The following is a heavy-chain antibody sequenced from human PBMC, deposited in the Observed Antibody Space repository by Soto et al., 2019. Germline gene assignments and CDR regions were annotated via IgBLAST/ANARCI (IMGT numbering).Heavy chain of an antibody. CDR3: VKSSGSYFVYYGTDI. CDR1: GGTFSSYA. Sequence: SVKVSCKASGGTFSSYAISWVRQAPGQGLEWMGGIIPIFGTANYAQKFQGRVTITADKSTSAAYMELSSLRGEDTALYYCVKSSGSYFVYYGTDIWGQGTTVTVSS. J-gene: IGHJ6*02. V-gene: IGHV1-69*06. CDR2: IIPIFGTA. D-gene: IGHD1-26*01.